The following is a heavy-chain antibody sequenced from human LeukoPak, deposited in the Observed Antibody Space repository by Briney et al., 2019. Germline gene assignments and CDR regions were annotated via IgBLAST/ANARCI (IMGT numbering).Heavy chain of an antibody. CDR3: AKDVAVAGGDYFDY. CDR1: GFTFSSYG. CDR2: ISGSGGST. J-gene: IGHJ4*02. Sequence: GGSLRLYCAASGFTFSSYGMSWVRQAPGKGLEWVSAISGSGGSTYYADSVKGRFTISGDNSKNTLYLQMNSLRAEDTAVYYCAKDVAVAGGDYFDYWGQGTLVTVSS. D-gene: IGHD6-19*01. V-gene: IGHV3-23*01.